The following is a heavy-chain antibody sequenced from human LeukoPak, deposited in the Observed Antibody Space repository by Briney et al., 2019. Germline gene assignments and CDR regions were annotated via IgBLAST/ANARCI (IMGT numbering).Heavy chain of an antibody. J-gene: IGHJ5*02. CDR1: GGSFSGYY. CDR2: INHSGGT. Sequence: PSETLSLTCAVYGGSFSGYYWSWIRQPPGKGLEWIGEINHSGGTSYNPSLKSRVTISVDTSKNQFSLKLSSVTAADTAVYYCARGLGGLDPWGQGTLVTVSS. V-gene: IGHV4-34*01. CDR3: ARGLGGLDP.